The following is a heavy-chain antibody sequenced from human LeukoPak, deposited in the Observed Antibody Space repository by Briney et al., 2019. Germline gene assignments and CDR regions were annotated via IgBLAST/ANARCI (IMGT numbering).Heavy chain of an antibody. CDR2: IIPIFGTA. D-gene: IGHD6-19*01. J-gene: IGHJ6*03. CDR1: GGTFSSYA. V-gene: IGHV1-69*05. CDR3: ARAPYSSGWYYYYMDV. Sequence: SVKVSFKASGGTFSSYAISWVRQAPGQGLEWMGGIIPIFGTANYAQKFQGRVTITTDESTSTAYMELSSLRSEDTAVYYCARAPYSSGWYYYYMDVWGKGTTVTVSS.